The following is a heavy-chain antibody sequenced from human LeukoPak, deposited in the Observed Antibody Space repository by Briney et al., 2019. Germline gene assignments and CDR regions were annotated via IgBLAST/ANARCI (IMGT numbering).Heavy chain of an antibody. CDR2: IKPKTDGETT. V-gene: IGHV3-15*07. J-gene: IGHJ4*02. CDR1: GSTFSDYG. CDR3: ITPLPYSAQ. Sequence: GGPLRLSCAASGSTFSDYGMHWVRQAPGKGLEWVGRIKPKTDGETTEYAAPVKDRFSISRDDSRSMMYLQMNSLKTEDTAVYYCITPLPYSAQGGQGTLVTVSS. D-gene: IGHD2-21*01.